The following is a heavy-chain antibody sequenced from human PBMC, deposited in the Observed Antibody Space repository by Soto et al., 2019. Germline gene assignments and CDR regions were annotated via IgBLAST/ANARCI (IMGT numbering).Heavy chain of an antibody. CDR1: GFTFITYS. D-gene: IGHD4-17*01. J-gene: IGHJ2*01. Sequence: GSLRLSCVASGFTFITYSMNWVRQAPGKGPEWVSSISSSSDYIYYADSMKGRFTISRDNAKNSLYLQMNSLRAEDTAVYYCARSWRIVTTTGTFWYFDLWGRGTLVTVSS. CDR3: ARSWRIVTTTGTFWYFDL. CDR2: ISSSSDYI. V-gene: IGHV3-21*01.